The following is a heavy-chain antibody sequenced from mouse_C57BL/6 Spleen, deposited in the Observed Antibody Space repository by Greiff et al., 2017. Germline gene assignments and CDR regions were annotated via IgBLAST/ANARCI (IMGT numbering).Heavy chain of an antibody. D-gene: IGHD2-3*01. CDR3: ARWDDGYYGFAY. CDR2: IYPSDSET. Sequence: QVQLQQSGAELVRPGSSVKLSCKASGYTFTSYWMDWVKQRPGQGLEWIGNIYPSDSETHYNQKFKDKATLTVDKSSSTAYMQLSSLTSEDSAVYYCARWDDGYYGFAYWGQGTLVTVSA. V-gene: IGHV1-61*01. CDR1: GYTFTSYW. J-gene: IGHJ3*01.